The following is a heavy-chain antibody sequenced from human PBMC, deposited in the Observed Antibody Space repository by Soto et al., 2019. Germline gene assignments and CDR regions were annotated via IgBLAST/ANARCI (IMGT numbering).Heavy chain of an antibody. CDR1: GFTFSSYA. V-gene: IGHV3-23*01. J-gene: IGHJ4*02. CDR2: ISGSGGST. D-gene: IGHD3-16*01. Sequence: PGGSLRLSCAASGFTFSSYAMSWVRQAPGKGLEWVSAISGSGGSTYYADSVKGRFTISRDNSKNTLYLQMNSLRAEDTAVYYCAKDLAFRMITFGGVPDFCGQGILVTVSS. CDR3: AKDLAFRMITFGGVPDF.